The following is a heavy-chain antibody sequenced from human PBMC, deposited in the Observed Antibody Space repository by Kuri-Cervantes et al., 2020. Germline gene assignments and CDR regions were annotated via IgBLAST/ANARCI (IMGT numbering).Heavy chain of an antibody. CDR1: GFSLSTSGVG. CDR3: AHSRYFELGRYYYYGMDV. CDR2: NYGDDDK. D-gene: IGHD3-9*01. V-gene: IGHV2-5*02. J-gene: IGHJ6*02. Sequence: SGPTLVKPTQTLTLTCTFSGFSLSTSGVGVGWIRQPPGKALEWLALNYGDDDKRYSPSLKNRHTITKDTSKNQVVLTMTNMDPVDTATYYCAHSRYFELGRYYYYGMDVWGQGTTVTVSS.